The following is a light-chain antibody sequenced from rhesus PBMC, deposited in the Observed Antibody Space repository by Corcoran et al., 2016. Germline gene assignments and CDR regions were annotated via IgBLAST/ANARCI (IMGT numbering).Light chain of an antibody. Sequence: DIQMTQSPSSLSASVGDTVTSTCRARQSISSGLDWYQQKPGKAPKLLIYKAASLQSGVPSRFRGSGSGTVFTLTISSLQPEDFATYYCIQYSSSPFTFGPGTKLDIK. CDR2: KAA. V-gene: IGKV1-22*01. CDR3: IQYSSSPFT. J-gene: IGKJ3*01. CDR1: QSISSG.